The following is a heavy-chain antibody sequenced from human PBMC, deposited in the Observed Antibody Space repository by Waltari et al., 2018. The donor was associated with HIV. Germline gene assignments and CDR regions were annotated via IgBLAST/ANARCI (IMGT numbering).Heavy chain of an antibody. V-gene: IGHV1-3*01. CDR3: ASGAIPSGWFDP. J-gene: IGHJ5*02. Sequence: QVQLVQSGAEVKKPGDSVKVSCKASGYTFTSYAMHWVRQAPGQRLEWMGWIHAGNGNTKYAQKYEGRGPITRDTSAGTVCMELSSLRSEDTAVYYCASGAIPSGWFDPWGQGTLVTVSS. CDR1: GYTFTSYA. CDR2: IHAGNGNT. D-gene: IGHD2-21*01.